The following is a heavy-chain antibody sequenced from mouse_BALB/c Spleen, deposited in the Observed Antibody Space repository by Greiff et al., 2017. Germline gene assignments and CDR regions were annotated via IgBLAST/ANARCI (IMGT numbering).Heavy chain of an antibody. Sequence: DVHLVESGGGLVQPKGSLKLSCAASGFTFNTYAMNWVRQAPGKGLEWVARIRSKSNNYATYYADSVKDRFTISRDDSQSMLYLQMNNLKTEDTAMYYCGRQGWEYAMDYWGQGTSVTVSS. V-gene: IGHV10-1*02. D-gene: IGHD4-1*01. CDR1: GFTFNTYA. J-gene: IGHJ4*01. CDR3: GRQGWEYAMDY. CDR2: IRSKSNNYAT.